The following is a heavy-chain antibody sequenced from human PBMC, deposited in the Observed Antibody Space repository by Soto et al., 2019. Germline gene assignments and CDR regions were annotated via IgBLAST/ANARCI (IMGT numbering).Heavy chain of an antibody. D-gene: IGHD6-19*01. CDR3: ASEVSGTDGMDV. CDR1: GDSSVSSSSYY. J-gene: IGHJ6*02. Sequence: SETLSLTCTVSGDSSVSSSSYYWGWIRQPPGKGLGWIGSIYYTGNTFYSPSFRSRLTISVDTSKSQFSLKLRSVTAADTATYYCASEVSGTDGMDVWGQGTTVTVSS. CDR2: IYYTGNT. V-gene: IGHV4-39*01.